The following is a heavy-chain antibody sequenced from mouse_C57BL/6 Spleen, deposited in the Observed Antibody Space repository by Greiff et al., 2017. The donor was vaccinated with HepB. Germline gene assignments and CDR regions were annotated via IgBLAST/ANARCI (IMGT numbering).Heavy chain of an antibody. CDR2: IYPGDGDT. J-gene: IGHJ4*01. CDR1: GYAFSSSW. CDR3: AIGGDYYGSSPYYYAMDY. V-gene: IGHV1-82*01. Sequence: QVQLQQSGPELVKPGASVKISCKASGYAFSSSWMNWVKQRPGKGLEWIGRIYPGDGDTNYNGKFKGKATLTADKSSSTAYMQLSSLTSEYSAVYFCAIGGDYYGSSPYYYAMDYWGQGTSVTVSS. D-gene: IGHD1-1*01.